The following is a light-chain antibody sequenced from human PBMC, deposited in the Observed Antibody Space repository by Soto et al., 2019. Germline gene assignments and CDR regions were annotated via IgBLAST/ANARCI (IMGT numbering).Light chain of an antibody. CDR2: WAS. Sequence: DIVMTQSPDSLAVSLGERATINCKSSQSIFYSTNNKNFLAWYQQKPGQPPKLLIYWASTRESGVPDRFSGSESGTDFTLTISSLQAEDVAVYYCQQYYGAPLTFGGGTKVEIK. J-gene: IGKJ4*01. CDR1: QSIFYSTNNKNF. V-gene: IGKV4-1*01. CDR3: QQYYGAPLT.